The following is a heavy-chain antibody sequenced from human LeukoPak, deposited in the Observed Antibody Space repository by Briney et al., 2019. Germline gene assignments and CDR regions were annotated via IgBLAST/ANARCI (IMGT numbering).Heavy chain of an antibody. CDR2: INPNSGGT. CDR1: GYTFTGYY. D-gene: IGHD3-10*01. Sequence: VASVKVSCKASGYTFTGYYMHWVRQAPGQGLEWMGWINPNSGGTNYAQKFQGRVTMTRDKSIRTAYMELSRLTSDDTAVYYCARNIWFGESADAFDIWGQGTLVTVSS. CDR3: ARNIWFGESADAFDI. J-gene: IGHJ3*02. V-gene: IGHV1-2*02.